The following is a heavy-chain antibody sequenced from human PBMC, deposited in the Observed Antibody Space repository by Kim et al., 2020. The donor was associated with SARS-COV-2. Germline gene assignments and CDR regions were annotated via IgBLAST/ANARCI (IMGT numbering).Heavy chain of an antibody. CDR2: IRSKAYGGTT. D-gene: IGHD3-10*01. Sequence: GGSLRLSCTASGFTFGDYAMSWVRQAPGKGLEWVGFIRSKAYGGTTEYAASVKGRFTISRDDSKSIAYLQMNSLKTEDTAVYYCTKILWFGEFAFDYWGQGTLVTVSS. CDR3: TKILWFGEFAFDY. V-gene: IGHV3-49*04. J-gene: IGHJ4*02. CDR1: GFTFGDYA.